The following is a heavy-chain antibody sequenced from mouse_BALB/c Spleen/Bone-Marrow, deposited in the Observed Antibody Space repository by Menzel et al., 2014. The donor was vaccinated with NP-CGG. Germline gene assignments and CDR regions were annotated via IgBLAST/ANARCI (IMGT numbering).Heavy chain of an antibody. CDR3: ARHGEERPVLAMDY. J-gene: IGHJ4*01. V-gene: IGHV5-12-2*01. Sequence: EVHLVESGGGLVEPGGSLKLSCAASGFTFIAYTMSWARRTPEKRLEWVAYINNGGGSTYYPDTVKGRFTISRDNAKNTLYLQMSSLKSEDTAMYYCARHGEERPVLAMDYWGQGTSVTVSS. D-gene: IGHD2-14*01. CDR1: GFTFIAYT. CDR2: INNGGGST.